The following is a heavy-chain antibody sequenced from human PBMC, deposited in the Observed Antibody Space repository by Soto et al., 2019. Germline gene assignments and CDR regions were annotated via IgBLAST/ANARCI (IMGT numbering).Heavy chain of an antibody. V-gene: IGHV3-15*01. CDR3: TTDRPSDYGGNSDY. Sequence: LSLTCAASGFTFSNAWMSWVRQAPGKGLEWVGRIKSKTDGGTTDYAAPVKGRFTISRDDSKNTLYLQMNSLKTEDTAVYYCTTDRPSDYGGNSDYWGQGTLVTVSS. J-gene: IGHJ4*02. D-gene: IGHD4-17*01. CDR2: IKSKTDGGTT. CDR1: GFTFSNAW.